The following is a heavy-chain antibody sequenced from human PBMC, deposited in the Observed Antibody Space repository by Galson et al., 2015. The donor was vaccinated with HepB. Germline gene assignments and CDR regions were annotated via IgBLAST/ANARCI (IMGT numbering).Heavy chain of an antibody. D-gene: IGHD1-26*01. CDR1: GFTFSSYG. CDR2: ISYDGSNK. V-gene: IGHV3-30*18. J-gene: IGHJ6*02. CDR3: AKDLGATRGWRYYGMDV. Sequence: SLRLSCAASGFTFSSYGMHWVRQAPGKGLEWVAVISYDGSNKYYADSVKGRFTISRDNSKNTLYLQMNSLRAEDTAVYYCAKDLGATRGWRYYGMDVWGQGTTVTVSS.